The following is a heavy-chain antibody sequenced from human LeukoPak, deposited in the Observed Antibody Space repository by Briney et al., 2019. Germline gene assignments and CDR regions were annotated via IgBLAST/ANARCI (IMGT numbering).Heavy chain of an antibody. V-gene: IGHV3-7*03. CDR2: IKHDGTEK. Sequence: GGSLRLSCAASGFTFSSSWMCWVRQAPGNGLEWVANIKHDGTEKYYVDSVKGRFTISRDNAKNSVYLQMNSLRAGDTAVYFCSKYFGSALDDWGQGTLVTVSS. D-gene: IGHD2/OR15-2a*01. CDR1: GFTFSSSW. CDR3: SKYFGSALDD. J-gene: IGHJ4*02.